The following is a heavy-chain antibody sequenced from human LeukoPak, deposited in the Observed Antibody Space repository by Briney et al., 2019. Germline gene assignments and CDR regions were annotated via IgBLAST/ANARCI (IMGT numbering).Heavy chain of an antibody. J-gene: IGHJ4*02. V-gene: IGHV3-23*01. CDR1: GFTFSSFA. Sequence: GGSLRLSCAASGFTFSSFAMGWVRQAPGKGLEWVSPISASGYSTNYADSVKGRFTISRDNAKNSLYLQMNSLRAEDTAVYYCAREETTVTTRSNFDYWGQGTLVTVSS. CDR2: ISASGYST. CDR3: AREETTVTTRSNFDY. D-gene: IGHD4-17*01.